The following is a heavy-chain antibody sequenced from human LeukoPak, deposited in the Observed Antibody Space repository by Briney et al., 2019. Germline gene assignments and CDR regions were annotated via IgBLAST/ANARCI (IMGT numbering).Heavy chain of an antibody. D-gene: IGHD6-19*01. V-gene: IGHV3-48*01. CDR3: ARDRIAVAGQYYFDY. CDR1: GFTFSSYS. Sequence: GGSRRLPFAASGFTFSSYSMNWVRKAPGKGLEWVSYISSSSSNKYYADSVKGRFTISRDNAKNSLYLQMNSLRAEDTAVYYCARDRIAVAGQYYFDYWGQGTLVTVFS. CDR2: ISSSSSNK. J-gene: IGHJ4*02.